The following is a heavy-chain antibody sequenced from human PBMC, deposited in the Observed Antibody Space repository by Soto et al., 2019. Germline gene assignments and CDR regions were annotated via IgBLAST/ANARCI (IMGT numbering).Heavy chain of an antibody. CDR2: ISVSTSIT. CDR3: ANHHGGDYDSSIVY. CDR1: EFTFSNYA. V-gene: IGHV3-23*01. D-gene: IGHD3-22*01. J-gene: IGHJ4*02. Sequence: GGSLRLSCAASEFTFSNYAMNWVRLAPGKGLEWVSTISVSTSITYYADSVKGRFTISRDNSKNTLYLQMSSLRADDTAVYYCANHHGGDYDSSIVYWGQGTPVTVSS.